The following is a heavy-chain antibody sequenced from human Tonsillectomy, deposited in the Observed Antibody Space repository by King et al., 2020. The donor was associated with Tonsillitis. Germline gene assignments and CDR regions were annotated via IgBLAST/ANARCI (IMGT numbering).Heavy chain of an antibody. CDR2: IYYSGST. V-gene: IGHV4-59*01. Sequence: QLQESGPGLVKPSETLSLTCTVSGGSISSYYWSWIRQPPGKGLEWIGYIYYSGSTNYNPSLKSRVTISVDTSKNQFSLKLSSVTAADTAVYYCARGQVDILTGYYNVGYYFDYWGQGTLVTVSS. CDR1: GGSISSYY. J-gene: IGHJ4*02. CDR3: ARGQVDILTGYYNVGYYFDY. D-gene: IGHD3-9*01.